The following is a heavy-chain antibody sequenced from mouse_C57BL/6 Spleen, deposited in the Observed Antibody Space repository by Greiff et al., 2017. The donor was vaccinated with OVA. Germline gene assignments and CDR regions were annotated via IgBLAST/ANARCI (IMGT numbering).Heavy chain of an antibody. V-gene: IGHV1-39*01. Sequence: VQLQQSGPELVKPGASVKISCKASGYSFTDYNMNWVKQSNGKSLEWIGVINPNYGTTSYNQKFKGKATLTVDQSSSTAYMQLNSLTSEDSAVYSCASWGNFREYYFDYWGQGTTLTVSS. CDR3: ASWGNFREYYFDY. D-gene: IGHD2-1*01. CDR2: INPNYGTT. CDR1: GYSFTDYN. J-gene: IGHJ2*01.